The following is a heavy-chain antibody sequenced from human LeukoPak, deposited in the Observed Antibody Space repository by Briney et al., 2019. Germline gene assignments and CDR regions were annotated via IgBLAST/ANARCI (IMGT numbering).Heavy chain of an antibody. D-gene: IGHD5-12*01. CDR1: GFTFSSYG. CDR2: ISYDGSNK. CDR3: AKRAADIVATIERYYFDY. Sequence: GRSLRLSCAASGFTFSSYGMHWVRQAPGKGLEWVAVISYDGSNKYYADSVKGRFTISRDNSKNTLYLQMNSLRAEDTAVYYCAKRAADIVATIERYYFDYWGQGTLVTVSS. V-gene: IGHV3-30*18. J-gene: IGHJ4*02.